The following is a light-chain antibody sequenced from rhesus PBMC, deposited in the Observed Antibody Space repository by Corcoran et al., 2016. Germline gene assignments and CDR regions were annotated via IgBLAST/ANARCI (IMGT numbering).Light chain of an antibody. CDR1: SSNIGSNS. V-gene: IGLV1-60*01. J-gene: IGLJ1*01. Sequence: QSVLTQPHSASEAARKSVTISCSGSSSNIGSNSVSWYQQFPGTAPKLLIYSNDQRASGASDRFSGSKSGTSASLASSGLQTEDEADYYCASWGTTLGGYIFGIGTRLTVL. CDR2: SND. CDR3: ASWGTTLGGYI.